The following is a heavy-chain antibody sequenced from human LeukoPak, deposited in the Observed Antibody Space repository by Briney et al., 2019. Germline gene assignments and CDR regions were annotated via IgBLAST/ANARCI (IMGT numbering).Heavy chain of an antibody. CDR1: GFTFSSHS. V-gene: IGHV3-23*01. CDR3: AKVTWESRPPDCNS. J-gene: IGHJ4*02. CDR2: IRGSGDTA. Sequence: GGSLRLSCAASGFTFSSHSMAWVRQAPGEGLEWVSAIRGSGDTALYADSVKGRFTISRDNFKNIVYLEMNSLRAEDTATYYCAKVTWESRPPDCNSWGPGTLVTVSS. D-gene: IGHD6-6*01.